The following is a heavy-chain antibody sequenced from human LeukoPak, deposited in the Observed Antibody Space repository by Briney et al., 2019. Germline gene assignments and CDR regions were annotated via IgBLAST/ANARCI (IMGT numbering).Heavy chain of an antibody. J-gene: IGHJ4*02. D-gene: IGHD3-9*01. CDR2: IYPGDSDT. V-gene: IGHV5-51*01. Sequence: GESLKISCKGSGYSFTSYWIGWVRQMPGKGLEWMGIIYPGDSDTRYSPSFQGQVTISADKSISTAYLQWSSLKASDTAMYYCARQGPSSDILTGYYYRDWGQGTLVTVSS. CDR1: GYSFTSYW. CDR3: ARQGPSSDILTGYYYRD.